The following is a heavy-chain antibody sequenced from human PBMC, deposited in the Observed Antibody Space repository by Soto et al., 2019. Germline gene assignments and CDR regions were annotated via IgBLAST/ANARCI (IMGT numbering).Heavy chain of an antibody. D-gene: IGHD4-17*01. CDR3: ARDVSSDTTGFRGYDL. CDR1: GGTVSSYA. V-gene: IGHV1-69*01. CDR2: FIPIFVSA. J-gene: IGHJ4*02. Sequence: QLHLVQSGAEVKKAGSSVKVSCKASGGTVSSYAITWVRQAPGKGLEWMGVFIPIFVSAHYAPKFQGRITITADESTSKAYIELSGLTSQDTAIYYCARDVSSDTTGFRGYDLWGQGTQVTVSS.